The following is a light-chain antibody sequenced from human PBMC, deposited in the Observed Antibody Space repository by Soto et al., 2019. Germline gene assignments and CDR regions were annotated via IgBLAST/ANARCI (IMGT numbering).Light chain of an antibody. J-gene: IGLJ3*02. CDR2: YVT. CDR3: CSSAGGFTWV. V-gene: IGLV2-11*01. Sequence: QSALTQPRSVSGSPGQSVTISCIGISSDVVSWYQQHPDKAPKLIIYYVTQRPSGVPDRFSASKSGNTASLTISGLQAEDEADYYCCSSAGGFTWVFGGGTKVTVL. CDR1: SSDV.